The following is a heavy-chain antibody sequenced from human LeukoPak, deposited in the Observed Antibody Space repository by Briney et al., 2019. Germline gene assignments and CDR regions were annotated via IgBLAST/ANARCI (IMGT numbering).Heavy chain of an antibody. Sequence: SQTLSLTCTVSGGSISSGSYYWSWIRQPAGKGLEWIGRIYTSGSTNYNPSLKSRVTISVDTSKNQFSLKLSSVTAADTAVYYCARDRGFRAQGWFDPWGQGTLVTVSS. CDR1: GGSISSGSYY. D-gene: IGHD5-12*01. J-gene: IGHJ5*02. V-gene: IGHV4-61*02. CDR2: IYTSGST. CDR3: ARDRGFRAQGWFDP.